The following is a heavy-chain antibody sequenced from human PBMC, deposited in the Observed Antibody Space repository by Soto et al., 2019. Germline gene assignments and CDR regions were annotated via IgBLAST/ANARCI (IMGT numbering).Heavy chain of an antibody. J-gene: IGHJ4*02. D-gene: IGHD5-18*01. CDR3: ASMGYSTWHPP. V-gene: IGHV1-69*13. CDR2: IIPIFGTA. CDR1: GGTFSRYA. Sequence: GASVKVSCKASGGTFSRYAISWVRQAPGQGLEWLGGIIPIFGTANYAQKFQGRVTITADESTSPAYMELSSLRSEDTAVYYCASMGYSTWHPPWGQGTLVTVSS.